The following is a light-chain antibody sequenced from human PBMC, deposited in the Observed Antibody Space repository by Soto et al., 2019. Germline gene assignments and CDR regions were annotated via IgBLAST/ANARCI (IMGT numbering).Light chain of an antibody. CDR3: QQYGSSPWT. Sequence: EIVLTQSPVTLSLSPGERATPPCRASQSVSSSYLAWYQQKPGQAPRLLIYGASSRATGIPDRFSGSGSGTDFTLTISRLEPEDFAVYYCQQYGSSPWTFGQGTKVDIK. CDR1: QSVSSSY. CDR2: GAS. J-gene: IGKJ1*01. V-gene: IGKV3-20*01.